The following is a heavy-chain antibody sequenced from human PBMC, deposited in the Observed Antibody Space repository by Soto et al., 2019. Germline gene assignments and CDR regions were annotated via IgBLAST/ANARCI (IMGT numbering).Heavy chain of an antibody. V-gene: IGHV3-23*01. J-gene: IGHJ6*04. CDR1: GFTFSSYA. Sequence: PGGSLRLSCAASGFTFSSYAMSWVRQAPGKGLEWVSAISGSGGSTYYADSVKGRFTISRDNSKNTLYLQMNSLRAEDTAVYYCARDGGDIVVVVAAWDVWGKGTTVTVSS. CDR2: ISGSGGST. CDR3: ARDGGDIVVVVAAWDV. D-gene: IGHD2-15*01.